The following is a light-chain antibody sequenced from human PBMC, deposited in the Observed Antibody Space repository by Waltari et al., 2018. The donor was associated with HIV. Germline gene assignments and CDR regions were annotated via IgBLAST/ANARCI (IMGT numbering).Light chain of an antibody. Sequence: QSALTQPPSASGSPGQSVTISCTGTSSDVGGYDYVSWYQQHPGKAPKLMISAVNKRPSWVPVRFAGSRSGNTASRTVSGLQAEDEAHDYCSSYAGRNTLLFGGGTKLTVL. CDR2: AVN. J-gene: IGLJ2*01. V-gene: IGLV2-8*01. CDR3: SSYAGRNTLL. CDR1: SSDVGGYDY.